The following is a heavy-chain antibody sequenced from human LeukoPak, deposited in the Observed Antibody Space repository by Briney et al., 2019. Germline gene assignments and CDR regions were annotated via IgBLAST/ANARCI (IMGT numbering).Heavy chain of an antibody. V-gene: IGHV3-53*01. D-gene: IGHD3-10*01. Sequence: SGGSLRLSCAASGFTVSSNYMSWVRQAPGKGLEWVSVIYSGGSTYYADSVKGRFTISRDNSKNTLYLQMNSLRAEDTAVYYCAREGYYGSGSPPSLYFDYWGQGTLVTVSS. CDR1: GFTVSSNY. CDR3: AREGYYGSGSPPSLYFDY. J-gene: IGHJ4*02. CDR2: IYSGGST.